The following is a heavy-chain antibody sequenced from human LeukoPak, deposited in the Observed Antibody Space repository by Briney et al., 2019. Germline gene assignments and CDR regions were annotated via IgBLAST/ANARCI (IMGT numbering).Heavy chain of an antibody. CDR1: GYTFTSYD. Sequence: GASVKVSCKASGYTFTSYDINWVRQATGQGLEWMGWMDPNSGNTGYAQKFQGRLTMTRNTSISTTYMELSSLRSEDTAVYYCAGDDDSSEYWGQGTLVTVSS. CDR2: MDPNSGNT. CDR3: AGDDDSSEY. D-gene: IGHD3-22*01. V-gene: IGHV1-8*01. J-gene: IGHJ4*02.